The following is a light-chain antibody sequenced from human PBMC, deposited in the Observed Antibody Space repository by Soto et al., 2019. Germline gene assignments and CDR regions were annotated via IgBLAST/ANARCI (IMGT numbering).Light chain of an antibody. CDR3: HQYGSSPLT. CDR1: QTVSSS. CDR2: GAS. V-gene: IGKV3-20*01. Sequence: PRERATLSCRASQTVSSSLAWYQQKTGQAPRLLIYGASTRATAIPVRFRGSGSGTDFTLSIIRVEPEDFAVYYCHQYGSSPLTFGGGTKVDIK. J-gene: IGKJ4*01.